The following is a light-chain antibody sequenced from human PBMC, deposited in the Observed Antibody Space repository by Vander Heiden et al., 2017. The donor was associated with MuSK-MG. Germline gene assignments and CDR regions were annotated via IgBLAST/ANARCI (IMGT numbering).Light chain of an antibody. J-gene: IGKJ2*01. Sequence: EIALTPSPATLSVSAGERATLTCRASQSVSSNLAWYQQKPGKAPRLLIYGASTRATGIPARFSGSGSGTEFTLTISSLQSEDFAVYYCQQNNNRPPTFGQGTKLEIK. CDR3: QQNNNRPPT. V-gene: IGKV3-15*01. CDR2: GAS. CDR1: QSVSSN.